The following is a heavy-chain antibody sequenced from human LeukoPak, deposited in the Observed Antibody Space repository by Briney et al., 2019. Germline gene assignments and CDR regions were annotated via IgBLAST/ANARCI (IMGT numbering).Heavy chain of an antibody. V-gene: IGHV4-4*07. CDR2: IFTSGST. CDR1: GDSINSYS. Sequence: SETLSLTCTVSGDSINSYSWIWIRQPAGKGLEWIGRIFTSGSTNYNPSLKSRVTMSVDTSKNQFSLKLSSVTAADTAVYYCARDVRSSSWYGYYYYYYMDVWGKGTTVTVSS. D-gene: IGHD6-13*01. J-gene: IGHJ6*03. CDR3: ARDVRSSSWYGYYYYYYMDV.